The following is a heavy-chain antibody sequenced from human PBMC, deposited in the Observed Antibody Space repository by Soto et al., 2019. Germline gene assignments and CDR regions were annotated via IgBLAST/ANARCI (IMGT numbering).Heavy chain of an antibody. V-gene: IGHV3-23*01. CDR3: AKGGITIFGVVTPLFVP. D-gene: IGHD3-3*01. CDR2: ISGSGGST. CDR1: GFTFSSYA. Sequence: GGSLRLSCAASGFTFSSYAMSWVRQAPGKGLEWVSAISGSGGSTYYADSVKGRFTISRDNSKNTLYLQMNSLRAEDTVVYYCAKGGITIFGVVTPLFVPWGQGTLVTVSS. J-gene: IGHJ5*02.